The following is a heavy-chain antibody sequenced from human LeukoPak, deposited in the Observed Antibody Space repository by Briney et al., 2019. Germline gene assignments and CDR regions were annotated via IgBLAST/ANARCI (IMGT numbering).Heavy chain of an antibody. Sequence: GGSLRLSCAASDFTFSSYAMNWVRQAPGKGLEWVANIKQDGSEKYYVDSVKGRFTISRDNAKNSLYLQMNSLRAEDTAVYYCARDIVVVPAAINYFDYWGQGTLVTVSS. V-gene: IGHV3-7*01. D-gene: IGHD2-2*01. CDR3: ARDIVVVPAAINYFDY. CDR2: IKQDGSEK. J-gene: IGHJ4*02. CDR1: DFTFSSYA.